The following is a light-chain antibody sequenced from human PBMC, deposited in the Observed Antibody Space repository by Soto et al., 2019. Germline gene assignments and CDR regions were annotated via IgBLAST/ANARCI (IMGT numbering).Light chain of an antibody. CDR3: QQYGSSPLT. Sequence: IVLTQSPGTLSLSPGERATLSCRASQSVSSSYLAWYQQKPGQAPRLLIYGASSRATGIPDRVSGSGSGTDFTLTISRLEPEDFAVYYCQQYGSSPLTFGGGTKVGIK. J-gene: IGKJ4*01. CDR2: GAS. CDR1: QSVSSSY. V-gene: IGKV3-20*01.